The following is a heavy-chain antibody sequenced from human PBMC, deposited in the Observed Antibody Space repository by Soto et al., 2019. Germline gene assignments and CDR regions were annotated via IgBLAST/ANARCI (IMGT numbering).Heavy chain of an antibody. CDR3: ARDTVVVPAETKGRFDP. D-gene: IGHD2-2*01. Sequence: EVQLVESGGGLVKPGGSLRLSCAASGFTFSSYSMNWVRQAPGKGLEWVSSISSSSSYIYYADSVKGRFTISRDNAKNSLYLQMNSLRAEDTAVYYWARDTVVVPAETKGRFDPWGQGTLVTVSS. CDR2: ISSSSSYI. J-gene: IGHJ5*02. CDR1: GFTFSSYS. V-gene: IGHV3-21*01.